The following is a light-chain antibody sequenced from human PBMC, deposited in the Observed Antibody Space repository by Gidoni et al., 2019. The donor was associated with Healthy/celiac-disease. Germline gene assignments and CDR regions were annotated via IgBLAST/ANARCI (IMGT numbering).Light chain of an antibody. CDR1: QSLLDSEDGTTY. CDR3: KQRREFPWT. Sequence: DIVMTPTPLSLPVTPGEPASIPCRSSQSLLDSEDGTTYLDWYLQKPGQSPQLLIYTISYRASGVPDRFSGSGSGTDFTLKISRVEAEDVGVYYCKQRREFPWTFGQGTKVEIK. CDR2: TIS. V-gene: IGKV2-40*01. J-gene: IGKJ1*01.